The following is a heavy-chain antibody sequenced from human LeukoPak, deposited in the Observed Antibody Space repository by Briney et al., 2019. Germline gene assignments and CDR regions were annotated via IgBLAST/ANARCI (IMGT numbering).Heavy chain of an antibody. CDR2: SNHSGSI. D-gene: IGHD5-18*01. V-gene: IGHV4-34*01. J-gene: IGHJ3*02. Sequence: SETLSLTCGVYGGSFSGYYWSWIRQPPGKGLEWIGESNHSGSINYNPSLKSRVTISVDTSKNQFSLKLSSVTAADTAVYYCARGQRGYSYGPAAFDIWGQGTMVTVSS. CDR3: ARGQRGYSYGPAAFDI. CDR1: GGSFSGYY.